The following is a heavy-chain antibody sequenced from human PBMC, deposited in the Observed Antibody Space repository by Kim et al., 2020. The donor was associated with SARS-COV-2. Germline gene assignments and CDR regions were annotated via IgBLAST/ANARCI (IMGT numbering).Heavy chain of an antibody. Sequence: SNPSLKSRVTISVDTSKHQFSLKLSSVTAADTAVYYCARRKKGYWGFDPWGQGTLVTVSS. J-gene: IGHJ5*02. CDR3: ARRKKGYWGFDP. V-gene: IGHV4-59*08. D-gene: IGHD2-8*02.